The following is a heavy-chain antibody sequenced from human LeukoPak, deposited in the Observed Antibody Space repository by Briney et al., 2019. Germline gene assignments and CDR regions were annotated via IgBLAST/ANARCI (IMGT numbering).Heavy chain of an antibody. CDR3: ARDQSGYPSNWLDP. V-gene: IGHV3-21*01. D-gene: IGHD6-25*01. Sequence: GGSLRLSCAASRFTFSSYIVNWVRQAPGKGLEWVSSITSNSSYIYYADSVKGRFTISRDNAKNSLYLQMNSLRAEDTAVYYCARDQSGYPSNWLDPWGQGTLVTVSS. CDR2: ITSNSSYI. J-gene: IGHJ5*02. CDR1: RFTFSSYI.